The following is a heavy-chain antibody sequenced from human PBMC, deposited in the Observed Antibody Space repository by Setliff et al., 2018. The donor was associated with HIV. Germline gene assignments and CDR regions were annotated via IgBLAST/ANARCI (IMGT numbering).Heavy chain of an antibody. CDR3: ASSLRFLEWLLSSFDY. CDR2: IIPIFGTA. CDR1: GYTFTGYY. D-gene: IGHD3-3*01. Sequence: SVTVSCQASGYTFTGYYMHWVRQAPGQGLAWMGRIIPIFGTANYAQKFQGRVTITADKSTGTAYMELSSLRSEDTAVYYCASSLRFLEWLLSSFDYWGQGTLVTVSS. J-gene: IGHJ4*02. V-gene: IGHV1-69*06.